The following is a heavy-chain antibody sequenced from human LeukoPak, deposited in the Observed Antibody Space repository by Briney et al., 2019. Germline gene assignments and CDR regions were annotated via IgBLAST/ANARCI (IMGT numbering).Heavy chain of an antibody. J-gene: IGHJ4*02. Sequence: SETLSLTCAVYGGSFSGFHWSWIRQSPGQGLEWIGEINHSGSTNYNPSLKSRVTISVDTSKNQFSLKLSSVTAADTAVYYCARDPLYYDILTGYYGPFDYWGQGTLVTVSS. CDR2: INHSGST. CDR1: GGSFSGFH. CDR3: ARDPLYYDILTGYYGPFDY. V-gene: IGHV4-34*01. D-gene: IGHD3-9*01.